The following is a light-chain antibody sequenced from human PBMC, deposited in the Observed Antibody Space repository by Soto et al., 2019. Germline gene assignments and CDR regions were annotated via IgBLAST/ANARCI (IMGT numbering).Light chain of an antibody. CDR1: QSVATSQ. Sequence: EIVLTPSPGTLSLSPGERATLFCRASQSVATSQLAWYQQKPGQAPRPLIGASSRATGVPDRFIASGSGTEFTLTIASLQPDDFATYYCQQYETFSGTFGPGTKVDIK. CDR3: QQYETFSGT. V-gene: IGKV3-20*01. J-gene: IGKJ1*01. CDR2: GAS.